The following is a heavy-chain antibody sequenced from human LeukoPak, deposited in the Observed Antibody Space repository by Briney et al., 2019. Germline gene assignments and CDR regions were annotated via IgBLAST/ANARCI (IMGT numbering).Heavy chain of an antibody. CDR2: ISSSSSTI. CDR1: GFTFSSYS. J-gene: IGHJ6*03. Sequence: GGSLRLSCAASGFTFSSYSMNWVRQAPGKGLEWVSYISSSSSTIYYADSVKGRFTISRDNAKNSLYLQMNSLRAEDTAVYYCARVRGCSSTSCGAARMDVWGTGTTVTVSS. V-gene: IGHV3-48*04. CDR3: ARVRGCSSTSCGAARMDV. D-gene: IGHD2-2*01.